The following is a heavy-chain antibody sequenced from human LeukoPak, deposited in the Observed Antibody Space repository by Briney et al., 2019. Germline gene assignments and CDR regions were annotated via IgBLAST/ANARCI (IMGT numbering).Heavy chain of an antibody. CDR1: GYTFTSYD. J-gene: IGHJ6*03. CDR2: MNPNSGNT. D-gene: IGHD5-18*01. CDR3: ARRIQLCSHHPYYYYYMDV. Sequence: ASVKVSCKASGYTFTSYDINWVRQATGQGLEWMGWMNPNSGNTGYAQKFQGRVTMTRNTSISTAYMEVSSLRSEDTAVYYCARRIQLCSHHPYYYYYMDVWGKGTTVTVSS. V-gene: IGHV1-8*01.